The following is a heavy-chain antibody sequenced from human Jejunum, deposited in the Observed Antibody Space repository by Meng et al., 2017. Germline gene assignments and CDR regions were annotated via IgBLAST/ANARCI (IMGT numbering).Heavy chain of an antibody. Sequence: SETLSLTCTVSGGSIRSGGYYWSWVRQLPGKGLEWIGYIYYSGSTYYNPSLTSRVTISVDTSQNQFSLRLTSLTAADTAIYYCARQGGGSPTYYLDSWGQGTLVTVSS. CDR1: GGSIRSGGYY. D-gene: IGHD2-15*01. CDR3: ARQGGGSPTYYLDS. V-gene: IGHV4-31*03. CDR2: IYYSGST. J-gene: IGHJ4*02.